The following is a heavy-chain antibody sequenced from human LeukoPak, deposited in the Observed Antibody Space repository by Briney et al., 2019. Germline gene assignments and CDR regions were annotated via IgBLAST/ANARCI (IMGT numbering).Heavy chain of an antibody. CDR1: GFTFSNYA. CDR3: AKLGMTTVTPFDY. V-gene: IGHV3-23*01. D-gene: IGHD4-17*01. CDR2: ISVGGGSA. Sequence: GGSLRLSCAASGFTFSNYAMSWVRQAPGKGPEWVSVISVGGGSAYYAYYPDSVKGRFIISRDDSKNTLYLQMNNLRVEDTAIYYCAKLGMTTVTPFDYWGQGTLVTVSS. J-gene: IGHJ4*02.